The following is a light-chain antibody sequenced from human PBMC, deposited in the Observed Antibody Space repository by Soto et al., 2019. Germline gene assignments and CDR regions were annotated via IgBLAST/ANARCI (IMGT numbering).Light chain of an antibody. CDR3: QYYDNLPP. J-gene: IGKJ5*01. V-gene: IGKV1-33*01. Sequence: DMQMTQSPSSLSASVGDRVTITCQAKNWYQQKPGKAPKLLIYDASTLETGVPSRFSGRGSGTDFTFTISSLQAEDIATYYCQYYDNLPPFGQGTRLEIK. CDR2: DAS.